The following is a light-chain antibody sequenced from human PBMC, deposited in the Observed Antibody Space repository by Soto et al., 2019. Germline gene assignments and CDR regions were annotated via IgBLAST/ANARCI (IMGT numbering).Light chain of an antibody. CDR2: GAY. CDR1: QTVNRNN. V-gene: IGKV3-15*01. J-gene: IGKJ1*01. CDR3: QQYNNWPRT. Sequence: EIVLTQSPGTLSLSPGERATLSCRASQTVNRNNLVWYQQRPGQPPRLLIYGAYTRATGFPARFSGSGSGTEFTLTISSLQSEDFAVYYCQQYNNWPRTFGQGTKVDIK.